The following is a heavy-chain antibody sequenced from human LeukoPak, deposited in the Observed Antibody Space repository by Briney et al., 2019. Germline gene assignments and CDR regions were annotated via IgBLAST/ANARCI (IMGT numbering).Heavy chain of an antibody. CDR3: ARDGVAAAGKTRGYYYGMDV. V-gene: IGHV4-61*01. Sequence: SETLSLTCTVSGGSVSSGSYYWSWIQQPPGKGLEWIGYIYYSGSTNYNPSLKSRVTISVDTSKNQFSLKLSSVTAADTAVYYCARDGVAAAGKTRGYYYGMDVWGQGTTVTVSS. D-gene: IGHD6-13*01. CDR1: GGSVSSGSYY. CDR2: IYYSGST. J-gene: IGHJ6*02.